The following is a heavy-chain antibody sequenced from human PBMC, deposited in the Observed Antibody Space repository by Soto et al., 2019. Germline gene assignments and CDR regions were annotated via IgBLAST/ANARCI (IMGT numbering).Heavy chain of an antibody. CDR3: ARDRDCSGGSCYSGDSRAFDI. V-gene: IGHV1-69*13. CDR2: IIPIFGTA. CDR1: GGTFSSYA. Sequence: SVKVSCKASGGTFSSYAISWVRQAPGQGLEWMGGIIPIFGTANYAQKFQGRVTITVDESTSTAYMELSSLRSEDTAVYYCARDRDCSGGSCYSGDSRAFDIWGQGTMVTVSS. D-gene: IGHD2-15*01. J-gene: IGHJ3*02.